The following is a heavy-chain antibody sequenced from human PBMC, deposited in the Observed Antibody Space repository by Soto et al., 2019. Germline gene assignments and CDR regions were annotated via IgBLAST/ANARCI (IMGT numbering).Heavy chain of an antibody. CDR3: ARDEIRFSWAYGMDV. D-gene: IGHD3-3*01. V-gene: IGHV3-30-3*01. J-gene: IGHJ6*02. CDR1: GFTFSSYA. Sequence: QVQLVESGGGVVQPGRSLRLSCAASGFTFSSYAMHWVRQAPGKGLEWVAVISYDGSNKYYADSVKGRFTISRDNFKNSLYVRMNSLRAEDTAVYYCARDEIRFSWAYGMDVWGQGTTVTVSS. CDR2: ISYDGSNK.